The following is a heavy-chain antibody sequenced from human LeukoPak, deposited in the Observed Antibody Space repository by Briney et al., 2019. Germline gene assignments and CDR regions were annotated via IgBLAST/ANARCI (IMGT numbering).Heavy chain of an antibody. Sequence: GGSLRLSCAASGLSFSSYWMHWVRQAPGKGLVWVARISPDGSSALSADSVRGRFTISKDNADNTLYLQLNSLRAEDTAVYYCARVSFCPRCHFDYWGQGTLVTVSS. CDR1: GLSFSSYW. D-gene: IGHD2/OR15-2a*01. V-gene: IGHV3-74*03. J-gene: IGHJ4*02. CDR2: ISPDGSSA. CDR3: ARVSFCPRCHFDY.